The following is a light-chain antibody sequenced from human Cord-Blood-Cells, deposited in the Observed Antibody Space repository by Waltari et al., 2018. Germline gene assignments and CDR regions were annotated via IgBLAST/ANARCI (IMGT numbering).Light chain of an antibody. V-gene: IGKV4-1*01. CDR1: QSVLYSSNNKYY. Sequence: DIVMTQSPDSLAVSPGERATINCKSSQSVLYSSNNKYYLAWYQQKPGQPPKLLIYWASTRESGVPDQFSGSGSGTDFTLTISSLQAEDVAVYYCQQYYSTPLTFGGGTKVEIK. J-gene: IGKJ4*01. CDR3: QQYYSTPLT. CDR2: WAS.